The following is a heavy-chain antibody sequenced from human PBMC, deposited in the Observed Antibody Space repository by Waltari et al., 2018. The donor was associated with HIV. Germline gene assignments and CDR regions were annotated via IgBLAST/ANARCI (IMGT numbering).Heavy chain of an antibody. Sequence: QVHLVESGGDVVQSGKSLRLPCAASGFIFSNYAMHWVRQGPGKGLEWLSVIWADGSHESYADFAKGRFTISRDDSDNTLFLYLSGLRADDTAVYYCARDQHSATNYYGLDVWGQGTTVTVS. CDR3: ARDQHSATNYYGLDV. CDR1: GFIFSNYA. J-gene: IGHJ6*02. V-gene: IGHV3-33*02. CDR2: IWADGSHE. D-gene: IGHD3-10*01.